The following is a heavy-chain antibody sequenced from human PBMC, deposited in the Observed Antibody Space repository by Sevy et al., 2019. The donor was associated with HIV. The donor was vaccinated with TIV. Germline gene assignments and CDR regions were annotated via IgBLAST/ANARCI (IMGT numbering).Heavy chain of an antibody. V-gene: IGHV3-11*06. CDR3: ARVGCSISSCPKGDAFDI. Sequence: RLSCAASGFTFSDYYINWIRQAPGKGLEWVSYISGSSSYTNYADSVKGRFTISRDNAKNSLYLQMNSLRAEDTAVYYCARVGCSISSCPKGDAFDIWGQGTMVTVSS. D-gene: IGHD2-2*01. CDR2: ISGSSSYT. CDR1: GFTFSDYY. J-gene: IGHJ3*02.